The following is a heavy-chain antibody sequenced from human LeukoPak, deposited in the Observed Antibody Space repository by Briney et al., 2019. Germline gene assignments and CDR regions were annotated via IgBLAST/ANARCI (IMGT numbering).Heavy chain of an antibody. Sequence: ASVKVSCKASGYTLTGYYMHWVRQAPGQGVEWMGWINPNSGGTNYAQKFQGRVTMTRDTSISTAYMELSRLRSDDTAVYYCATYYYDSSGYYYVRAEHAFDIWGQGTMVTVSS. V-gene: IGHV1-2*02. D-gene: IGHD3-22*01. J-gene: IGHJ3*02. CDR3: ATYYYDSSGYYYVRAEHAFDI. CDR1: GYTLTGYY. CDR2: INPNSGGT.